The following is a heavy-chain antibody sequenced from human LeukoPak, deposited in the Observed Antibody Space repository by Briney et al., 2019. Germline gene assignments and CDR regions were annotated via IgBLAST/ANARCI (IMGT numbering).Heavy chain of an antibody. V-gene: IGHV4-34*01. J-gene: IGHJ4*02. Sequence: SETLSLTCAVYGGSFSGYYWSWIRQPPGKGLECIGSIYYSGSTYYSPSLKSRVTISVDTSKNQFSLNLNSVTAADTAMYYCARHLLVGSIPDYFDYWGQGTLVTVSS. D-gene: IGHD1-26*01. CDR1: GGSFSGYY. CDR3: ARHLLVGSIPDYFDY. CDR2: IYYSGST.